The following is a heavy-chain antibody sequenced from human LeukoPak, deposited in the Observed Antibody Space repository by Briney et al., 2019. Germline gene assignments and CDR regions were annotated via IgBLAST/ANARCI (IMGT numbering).Heavy chain of an antibody. CDR3: ARTTVTWFGLDY. CDR1: GFTFSSYS. Sequence: GGSLRLSCAASGFTFSSYSMNWVRQAPGKGLEWVSYISSSSTIYYADSVKGRFTISRDNAKNSLYLQMNSLGAEDTAVYYCARTTVTWFGLDYWGQGTLVTVSS. CDR2: ISSSSTI. V-gene: IGHV3-48*01. D-gene: IGHD4-17*01. J-gene: IGHJ4*02.